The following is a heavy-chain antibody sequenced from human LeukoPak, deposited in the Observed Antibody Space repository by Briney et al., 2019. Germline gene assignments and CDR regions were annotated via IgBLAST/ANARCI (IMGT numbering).Heavy chain of an antibody. Sequence: ASVKVSCKASGYTLTGYYLHWVRQAPGQGLEWMGWIHPNSGGTNYAQQFQGRVTMTRDTSISTAYMELNRLRSDDTAVYYCARDMYYDYVWGSSGAFDIWGQGTMVTVSS. J-gene: IGHJ3*02. CDR2: IHPNSGGT. D-gene: IGHD3-16*01. V-gene: IGHV1-2*02. CDR1: GYTLTGYY. CDR3: ARDMYYDYVWGSSGAFDI.